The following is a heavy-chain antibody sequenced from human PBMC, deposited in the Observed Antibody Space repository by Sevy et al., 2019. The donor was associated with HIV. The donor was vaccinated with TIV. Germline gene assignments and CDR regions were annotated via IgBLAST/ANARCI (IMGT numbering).Heavy chain of an antibody. Sequence: GGSLRLSCSVSGFTFSKNNMNWVRQAPGKGLEWVSFISTTSAYIYYADSVKGRFTISRDNDKNFLYLQLRSLRAEDTAVYYCARVEGYSSSWDYYYMDVWGKGTTVTVSS. CDR1: GFTFSKNN. V-gene: IGHV3-21*06. J-gene: IGHJ6*03. CDR3: ARVEGYSSSWDYYYMDV. CDR2: ISTTSAYI. D-gene: IGHD6-13*01.